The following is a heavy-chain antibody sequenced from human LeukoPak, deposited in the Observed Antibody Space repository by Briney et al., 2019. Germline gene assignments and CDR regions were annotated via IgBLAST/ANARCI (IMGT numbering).Heavy chain of an antibody. CDR2: IRSRSYDETT. V-gene: IGHV3-49*04. Sequence: PGGSLRLSCATSGFTFDNYAMTWVRQAPGKGLEWVGFIRSRSYDETTDYAASVKDRFIISRDDSKRIAYLQMNSLTTEDTGMYYCARGYVWNYLHFWGQGVLVTVSS. CDR1: GFTFDNYA. D-gene: IGHD1-7*01. J-gene: IGHJ4*02. CDR3: ARGYVWNYLHF.